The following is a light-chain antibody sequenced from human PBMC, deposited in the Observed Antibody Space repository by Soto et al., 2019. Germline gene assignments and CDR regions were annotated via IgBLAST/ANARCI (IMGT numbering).Light chain of an antibody. CDR1: QSVRGN. CDR3: QQYNNWPFIT. Sequence: IVMTHSPATLSVSAGERATLSCRASQSVRGNLAWYQQKPGQSPRLLIYGASSRATGIPVRFSGSGSGTEFTLTISSLQSEDFAVYYCQQYNNWPFITFGQGTRLEI. CDR2: GAS. V-gene: IGKV3-15*01. J-gene: IGKJ5*01.